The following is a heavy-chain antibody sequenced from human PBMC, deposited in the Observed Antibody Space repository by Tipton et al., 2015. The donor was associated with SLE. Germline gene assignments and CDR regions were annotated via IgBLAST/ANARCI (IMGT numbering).Heavy chain of an antibody. V-gene: IGHV4-34*01. CDR3: ARAQRGPIRAFDI. CDR1: GGSFSGYY. J-gene: IGHJ3*02. Sequence: TLSLTCAVYGGSFSGYYWSWIRQPPGKGLEWIGEINHSGSTNYNPSLKSRVTMSVDTSKNQFSLKLSSVTAADTAVYYCARAQRGPIRAFDIWGQGTMVTGSS. D-gene: IGHD3/OR15-3a*01. CDR2: INHSGST.